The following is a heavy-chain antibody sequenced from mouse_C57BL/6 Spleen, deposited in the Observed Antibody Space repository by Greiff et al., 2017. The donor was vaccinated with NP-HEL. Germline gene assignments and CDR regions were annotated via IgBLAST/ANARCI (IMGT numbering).Heavy chain of an antibody. D-gene: IGHD1-1*01. CDR1: GFTFSDYG. J-gene: IGHJ2*01. Sequence: DVQLVESGGGLVKPGGSLKLSCAASGFTFSDYGMHWVRQAPEKGLEWVAYISSGSSTIYYADTVKGRFTISRDNAKNTLFLQMTSLRSEDTAMYYCARRYYGSSGFDYWGQGTTLTVSS. V-gene: IGHV5-17*01. CDR3: ARRYYGSSGFDY. CDR2: ISSGSSTI.